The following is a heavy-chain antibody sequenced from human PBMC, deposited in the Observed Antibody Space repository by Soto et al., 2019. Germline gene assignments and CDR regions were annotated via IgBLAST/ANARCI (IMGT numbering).Heavy chain of an antibody. Sequence: GPVKVSCKVSGYTLTELSMHWVRQAPGKGLEWMGGFDPEDGETIYAQKFQGRVTMTEDTSTDTAYMELSSLRSEDTAVYYCAKNTAMGLTFDYWGQGTLVTVSS. V-gene: IGHV1-24*01. J-gene: IGHJ4*02. CDR1: GYTLTELS. D-gene: IGHD5-18*01. CDR2: FDPEDGET. CDR3: AKNTAMGLTFDY.